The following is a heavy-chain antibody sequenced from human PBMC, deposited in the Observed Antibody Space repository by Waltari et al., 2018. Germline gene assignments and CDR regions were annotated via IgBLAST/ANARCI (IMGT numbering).Heavy chain of an antibody. CDR1: GGSFRGYY. D-gene: IGHD6-25*01. CDR3: ARRAKRSSAPVDY. J-gene: IGHJ4*02. Sequence: QVQLQQWGAGLLKPSETLSLTCAVYGGSFRGYYWSWMRQPRGKGLGWIGEINNSGSTNYNPSLKSRVTISVDTSKNQFSLKLGSVTAADTAVYYCARRAKRSSAPVDYWGQGTLVTVSS. CDR2: INNSGST. V-gene: IGHV4-34*01.